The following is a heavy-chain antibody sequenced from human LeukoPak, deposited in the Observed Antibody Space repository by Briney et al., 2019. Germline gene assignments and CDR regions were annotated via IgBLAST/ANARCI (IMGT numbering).Heavy chain of an antibody. V-gene: IGHV4-4*02. CDR2: IYHSGST. CDR1: GGSISSSNW. Sequence: SGTLSLTCAVSGGSISSSNWWSWVRQPPGKGLEWIGEIYHSGSTNYNPSLKSRVTISVDKSKNQFSLKLSSVTVADTAVYYCARSSVVVVAATSTGLDYWGQGTLVTVSS. CDR3: ARSSVVVVAATSTGLDY. J-gene: IGHJ4*02. D-gene: IGHD2-15*01.